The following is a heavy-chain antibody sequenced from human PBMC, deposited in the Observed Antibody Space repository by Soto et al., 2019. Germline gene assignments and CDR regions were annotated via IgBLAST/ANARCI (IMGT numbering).Heavy chain of an antibody. CDR1: GGSFSGYY. CDR3: ARFSYSSGYYYYYHGMDV. Sequence: PSETLSLTCAVYGGSFSGYYWSWIRQPPGKGLEWIGEINHSGSTNYNPSLKSRVTISVDTSKNQFSLKLSSVTAADTAVYYCARFSYSSGYYYYYHGMDVWGQGTTVTVSS. D-gene: IGHD3-22*01. J-gene: IGHJ6*02. V-gene: IGHV4-34*01. CDR2: INHSGST.